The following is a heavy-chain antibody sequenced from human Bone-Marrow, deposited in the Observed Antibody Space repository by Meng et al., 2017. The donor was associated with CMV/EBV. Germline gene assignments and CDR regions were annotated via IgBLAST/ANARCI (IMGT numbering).Heavy chain of an antibody. J-gene: IGHJ4*02. CDR2: ISSSSSYI. CDR3: ARETAGIAAFDY. D-gene: IGHD6-13*01. Sequence: GGSLRLSCAASGFTFSSYSMNWVRQAPGKGLEWVSSISSSSSYIYYADSVKGRFTISRDNAKNSLYLQMNSLRAEDTAVYYCARETAGIAAFDYWGQGTLVTVSS. CDR1: GFTFSSYS. V-gene: IGHV3-21*01.